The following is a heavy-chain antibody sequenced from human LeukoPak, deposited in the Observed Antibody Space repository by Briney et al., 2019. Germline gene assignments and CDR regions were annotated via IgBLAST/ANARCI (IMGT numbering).Heavy chain of an antibody. Sequence: NSSETLSLTCTVSGGSVSSGNCYWSWIRQHPGKGLEWIGYIYFSGSTYYNPSLKSRVTISVDTSKTQFSLKLSSATAADTAVYYCARDVTMIRGPHDAFDIWGQGTMVTVSS. CDR3: ARDVTMIRGPHDAFDI. J-gene: IGHJ3*02. V-gene: IGHV4-31*03. CDR2: IYFSGST. D-gene: IGHD3-10*01. CDR1: GGSVSSGNCY.